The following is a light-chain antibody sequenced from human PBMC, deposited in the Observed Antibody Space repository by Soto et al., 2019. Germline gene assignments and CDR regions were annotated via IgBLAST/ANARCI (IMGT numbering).Light chain of an antibody. CDR1: RSISGW. CDR2: DAS. CDR3: QQYDTYST. J-gene: IGKJ1*01. Sequence: DIQMTQSPSTLSASVRDRVTITCRASRSISGWLAWYQQKPGKAPKLLIYDASSLESGVPSRFSGSGSGTESTLTISSLQPDDFATYYCQQYDTYSTFGQGTKVDIK. V-gene: IGKV1-5*01.